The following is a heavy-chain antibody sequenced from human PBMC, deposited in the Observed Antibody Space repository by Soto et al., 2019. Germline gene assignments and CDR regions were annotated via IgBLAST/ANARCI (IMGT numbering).Heavy chain of an antibody. D-gene: IGHD3-22*01. J-gene: IGHJ4*02. Sequence: EVQLLESGGGLVQPGGSLRLSCAASGFTFSSYAMSWVRQAPGKGLEWVSAISGSGGTTYYADSVKGRLTISRDNSKNTLYLQMNNLRAEDTAVYYCAKVSRSSYYGSSAYHWGQGTLVTVSS. CDR1: GFTFSSYA. V-gene: IGHV3-23*01. CDR2: ISGSGGTT. CDR3: AKVSRSSYYGSSAYH.